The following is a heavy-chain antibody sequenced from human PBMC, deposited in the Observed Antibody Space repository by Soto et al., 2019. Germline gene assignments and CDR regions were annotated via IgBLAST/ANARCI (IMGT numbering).Heavy chain of an antibody. Sequence: EVQLLESGGGLVKPGGSLRLSCAASGFTFSNAWMNWVRQAPGKGLEWVGLIKSKADGGTTDYAAPVRGRFTISRDDSKNTLYLQMNRLKTEGTAVYYCTTFSITLVGPPRWGQGTLVTVSS. CDR2: IKSKADGGTT. J-gene: IGHJ4*02. D-gene: IGHD1-20*01. CDR1: GFTFSNAW. CDR3: TTFSITLVGPPR. V-gene: IGHV3-15*07.